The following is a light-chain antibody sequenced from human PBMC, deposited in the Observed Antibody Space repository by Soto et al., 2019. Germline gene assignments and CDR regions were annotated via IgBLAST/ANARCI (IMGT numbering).Light chain of an antibody. V-gene: IGLV2-11*01. CDR2: DVT. J-gene: IGLJ1*01. CDR1: TNDVGNYNY. CDR3: CSYAGSYSYV. Sequence: QSVLTQPRSVSGSPGQSVTISCTGTTNDVGNYNYVSWYQQHPSKAPKLMIYDVTKRPSGVPDRFSGSKSGNTASLTISGLQAEDEADYYCCSYAGSYSYVFGTGPKSPS.